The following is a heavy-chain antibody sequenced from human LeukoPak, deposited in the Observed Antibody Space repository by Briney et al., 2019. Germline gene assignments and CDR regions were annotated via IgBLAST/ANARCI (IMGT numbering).Heavy chain of an antibody. CDR3: ARDPPYNDFWSDYTIFDP. CDR2: INTNTGNP. V-gene: IGHV7-4-1*02. J-gene: IGHJ5*02. CDR1: GYTFTPYS. D-gene: IGHD3-3*01. Sequence: ASVKVSCKASGYTFTPYSINWLRQAPGQGLEWMGWINTNTGNPTYAQGFTGRFVFSLDTSVSTAYLQITSLKAEDTAVYYCARDPPYNDFWSDYTIFDPWGQGTLVTVSS.